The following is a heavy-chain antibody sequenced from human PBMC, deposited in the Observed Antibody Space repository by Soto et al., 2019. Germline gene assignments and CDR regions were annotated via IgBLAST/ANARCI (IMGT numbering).Heavy chain of an antibody. Sequence: QVQLQESGPGLVKPSETLSLTCSVSGDSVSSYYWSWIRQPPGKGLEWIGYVYYDGSTNYNPSLETRGTISIDTSKNQVSLKLNSVTAADTAVYHRARGRRSPTVYYGLDVWGQGTTVAVSS. V-gene: IGHV4-59*02. CDR3: ARGRRSPTVYYGLDV. J-gene: IGHJ6*02. D-gene: IGHD1-26*01. CDR2: VYYDGST. CDR1: GDSVSSYY.